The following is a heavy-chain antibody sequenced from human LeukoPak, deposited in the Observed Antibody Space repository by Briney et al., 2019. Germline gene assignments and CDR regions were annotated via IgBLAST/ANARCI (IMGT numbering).Heavy chain of an antibody. D-gene: IGHD3-10*01. CDR3: AREGSGSYYSPRYFDY. CDR1: VYTFTIYG. V-gene: IGHV1-18*01. CDR2: MSAYNGNT. Sequence: ASVKISCKASVYTFTIYGISWVRHAPRQGLEWMGGMSAYNGNTNYAQKLQGRVTMTTDTSTSTAYMELRSLRSDDTAVYSCAREGSGSYYSPRYFDYWGQGTLVTVSS. J-gene: IGHJ4*02.